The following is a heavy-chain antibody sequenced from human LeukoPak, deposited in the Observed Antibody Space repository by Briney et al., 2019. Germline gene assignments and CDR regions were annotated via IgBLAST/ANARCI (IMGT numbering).Heavy chain of an antibody. CDR2: IYYSGST. CDR3: GRGYPSEPSDY. CDR1: GGSISSYY. V-gene: IGHV4-59*01. Sequence: SETLSLTCTVPGGSISSYYWGWIWQRPGKGLGWIRYIYYSGSTNYNPSLKSRVTISVDTSKIQFALKLSSVTAADTAVYSCGRGYPSEPSDYWGQGTLVTVSS. J-gene: IGHJ4*02. D-gene: IGHD3-16*01.